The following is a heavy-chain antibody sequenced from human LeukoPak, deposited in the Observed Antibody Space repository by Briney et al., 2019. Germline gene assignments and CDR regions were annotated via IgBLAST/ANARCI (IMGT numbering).Heavy chain of an antibody. CDR2: INPNSGGT. Sequence: ASVKVSCKASGYTFTGYYMHWVRQAPGQGLEWMGRINPNSGGTNYAQKFQGRVTMTRDTSISTAYMELSRLRSDDTAVYYCAREKAAAAWFDPWGQGTLVTVSS. D-gene: IGHD6-13*01. CDR3: AREKAAAAWFDP. V-gene: IGHV1-2*06. J-gene: IGHJ5*02. CDR1: GYTFTGYY.